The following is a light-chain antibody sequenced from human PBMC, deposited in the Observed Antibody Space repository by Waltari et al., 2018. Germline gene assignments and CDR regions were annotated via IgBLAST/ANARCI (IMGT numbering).Light chain of an antibody. V-gene: IGKV3-20*01. CDR2: AAS. J-gene: IGKJ1*01. CDR1: QNIGTY. Sequence: TQSPGTLSLSPGERATLSCRASQNIGTYLVWYQQKPGQPPRLLMYAASRMATGIPDRFSGSGSGTDFSLTISRLEPEDFAVYYCQNHERLPATFGQGTKVEIK. CDR3: QNHERLPAT.